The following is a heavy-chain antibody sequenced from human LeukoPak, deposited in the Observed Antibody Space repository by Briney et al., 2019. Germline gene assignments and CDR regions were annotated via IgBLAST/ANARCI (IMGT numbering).Heavy chain of an antibody. CDR3: ARAGITMLRGVNDY. D-gene: IGHD3-10*01. V-gene: IGHV1-18*01. CDR1: GGTFSSYA. Sequence: ASVKVSCKASGGTFSSYAIRWVRQAPGQGLEWMGWISAYNGNTNYAQKLQGRVTMTTDTSTSTAYMELRSLRSDDTAVYYCARAGITMLRGVNDYWGQGTLVTVSS. J-gene: IGHJ4*02. CDR2: ISAYNGNT.